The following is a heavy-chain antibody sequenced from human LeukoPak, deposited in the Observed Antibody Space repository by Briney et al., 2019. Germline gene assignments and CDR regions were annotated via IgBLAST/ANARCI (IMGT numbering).Heavy chain of an antibody. D-gene: IGHD1-26*01. CDR1: GGSISSYY. V-gene: IGHV4-59*01. CDR3: ARTLVGATTFGLPDYFDY. CDR2: IYYSGST. Sequence: PSETLSLTCTVSGGSISSYYWSWIRQPAGKGLEWIGYIYYSGSTNYNPSLKSRVTISVDTSKNQFSLKLSSVTAADTAVYYCARTLVGATTFGLPDYFDYWGQGTLVTVSS. J-gene: IGHJ4*02.